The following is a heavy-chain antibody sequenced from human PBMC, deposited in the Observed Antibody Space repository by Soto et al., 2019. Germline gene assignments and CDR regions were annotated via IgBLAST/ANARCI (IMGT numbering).Heavy chain of an antibody. V-gene: IGHV4-34*01. J-gene: IGHJ4*02. CDR1: GGSFSGYY. D-gene: IGHD3-10*01. CDR3: ARIGSGKPIYYFDY. Sequence: SETLSLTCAVYGGSFSGYYWSWIRQPPGKGLEWIGEINHSGSTNYNPSLKSRVTISVDTSKNQFSLKLSSVTAADTAVYYCARIGSGKPIYYFDYWGQGTLVTVSS. CDR2: INHSGST.